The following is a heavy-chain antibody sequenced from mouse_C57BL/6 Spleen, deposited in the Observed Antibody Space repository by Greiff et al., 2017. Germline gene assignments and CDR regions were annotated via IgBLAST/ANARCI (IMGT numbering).Heavy chain of an antibody. CDR1: GYSFTSYY. CDR3: ARTGDWYFDV. Sequence: VQLVESGPELVKPGASVKISCKASGYSFTSYYIHWVKQRPGQGLEWIGWIYPGSGNTKYNEKFKGKATLTADTSSSTAYMQLSRLTSEDSAVYYCARTGDWYFDVWGTGTTVTVSS. D-gene: IGHD4-1*01. J-gene: IGHJ1*03. V-gene: IGHV1-66*01. CDR2: IYPGSGNT.